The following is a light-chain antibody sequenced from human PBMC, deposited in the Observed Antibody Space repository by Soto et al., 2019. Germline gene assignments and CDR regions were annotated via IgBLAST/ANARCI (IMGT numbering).Light chain of an antibody. CDR2: AAS. J-gene: IGKJ1*01. CDR3: LQHFNFSWT. Sequence: AIQMTQSPSSLSASVGDRVTITCRASRDIGNDLGWYQQKPGKAPKHLIFAASTLQIGVPSRFSGGGSGTDFTLTISNLQADDFATYYFLQHFNFSWTFDQGTK. V-gene: IGKV1-6*01. CDR1: RDIGND.